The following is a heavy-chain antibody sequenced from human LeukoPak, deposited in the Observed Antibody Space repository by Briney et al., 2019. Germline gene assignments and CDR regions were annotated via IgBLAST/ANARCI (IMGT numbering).Heavy chain of an antibody. J-gene: IGHJ4*02. Sequence: SETLSLTCIVSGYSITSGYYWGWIRQPPGKGLEWIGSIYHSGDTYYNPSLKSRVTISVDTSKNQFSLKLDSVTAADTAVYYCAKGTSSGWYYFDYWGQGTLVTVSS. D-gene: IGHD6-19*01. CDR2: IYHSGDT. CDR1: GYSITSGYY. CDR3: AKGTSSGWYYFDY. V-gene: IGHV4-38-2*02.